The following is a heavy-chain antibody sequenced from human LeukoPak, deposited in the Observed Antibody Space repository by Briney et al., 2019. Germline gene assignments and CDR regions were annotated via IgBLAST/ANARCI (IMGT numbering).Heavy chain of an antibody. J-gene: IGHJ4*02. CDR1: GGSISSSY. V-gene: IGHV4-59*01. Sequence: PSETLSLTCTVSGGSISSSYWSWIRQPPGKGLEWIGYIYYSGSTNYNPSLKSRVTISVDTSKNQFSLKLSSVTAADTAVYYCARGMDWNYFFDYWGQGTLVTVSS. D-gene: IGHD1-7*01. CDR2: IYYSGST. CDR3: ARGMDWNYFFDY.